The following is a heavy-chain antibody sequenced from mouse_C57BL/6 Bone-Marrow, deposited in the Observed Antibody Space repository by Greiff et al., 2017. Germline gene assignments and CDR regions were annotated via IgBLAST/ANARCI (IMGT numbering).Heavy chain of an antibody. Sequence: QVQLQQSGPELARPWASVKISCQAFYTFSRRVHFAIRDTNYWMQWVKQRPGQGLEWIGAISPGNGDTSYNQKFKGKATLNADKSSSTAYMQRSSLTSEDAAVYYCAFDYGSSYRHFDYWGQGTTLTVSS. CDR1: YTFSRRVH. J-gene: IGHJ2*01. D-gene: IGHD1-1*01. CDR2: GQGLEWIG. V-gene: IGHV1-87*01. CDR3: SEDAAVYYCAFDYGSSYRHFDY.